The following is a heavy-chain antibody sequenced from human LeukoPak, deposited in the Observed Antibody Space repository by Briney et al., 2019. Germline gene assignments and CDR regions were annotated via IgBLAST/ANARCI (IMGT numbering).Heavy chain of an antibody. D-gene: IGHD6-19*01. CDR2: INHSGST. Sequence: KPSETLSLTCAVYGVSFSGYYWSWIRQPPGKGLEWIGEINHSGSTNYNPSLKSRVTISVDTSKNQFSLKLSSVTAADTAVYYCARGGRAVAGIRHNRFDPWGQGTLVTVSS. CDR1: GVSFSGYY. CDR3: ARGGRAVAGIRHNRFDP. V-gene: IGHV4-34*01. J-gene: IGHJ5*02.